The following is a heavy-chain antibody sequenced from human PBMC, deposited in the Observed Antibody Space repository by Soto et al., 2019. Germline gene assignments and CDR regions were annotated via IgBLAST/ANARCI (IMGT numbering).Heavy chain of an antibody. CDR1: GYTFTGYY. D-gene: IGHD3-10*01. CDR3: ARGPLTMVRVFDAFDI. Sequence: ASVKVSCKASGYTFTGYYMHWVRQAPGQGLEWMGWINPNSGGTNYAQKFQGWVTMTRDTSISTAYMELSRLRSDDTAVYYCARGPLTMVRVFDAFDIWGQGTMVTVSS. V-gene: IGHV1-2*04. CDR2: INPNSGGT. J-gene: IGHJ3*02.